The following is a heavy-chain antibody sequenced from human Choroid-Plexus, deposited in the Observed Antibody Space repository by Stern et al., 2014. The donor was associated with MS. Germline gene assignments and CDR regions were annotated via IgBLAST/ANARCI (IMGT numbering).Heavy chain of an antibody. D-gene: IGHD3-22*01. V-gene: IGHV4-31*03. J-gene: IGHJ4*02. Sequence: QLQLQESGPGLVKPSQTLSLTCTVSGGSISSGGYYWSWIRQHPGKGLEXIGYLYYSGSTYYNPSLKSRVSISVDTSKNQFSLKLSSVTAADTAVYYCARGPPDYYDSSGYYTYWGQGTLVTVSS. CDR3: ARGPPDYYDSSGYYTY. CDR1: GGSISSGGYY. CDR2: LYYSGST.